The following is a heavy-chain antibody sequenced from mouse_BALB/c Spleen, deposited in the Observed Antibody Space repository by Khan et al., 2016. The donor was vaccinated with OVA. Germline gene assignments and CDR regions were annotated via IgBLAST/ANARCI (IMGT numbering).Heavy chain of an antibody. CDR3: TRKDYYDYDPFPY. V-gene: IGHV3-2*02. D-gene: IGHD2-4*01. J-gene: IGHJ3*01. Sequence: VQLKESGPGLVKPSQSLSLTCTVTGYSITSEYAWNWIRQFPGNKLEWMGYINYSGSTRFNPSLKSRTSITRDTSKNQFFLQLNSVTTEDTATYYCTRKDYYDYDPFPYWGKGTLVTVSA. CDR2: INYSGST. CDR1: GYSITSEYA.